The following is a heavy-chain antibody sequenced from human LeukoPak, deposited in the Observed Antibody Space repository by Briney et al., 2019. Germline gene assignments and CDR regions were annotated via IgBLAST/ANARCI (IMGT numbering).Heavy chain of an antibody. CDR2: IWYDGSNK. J-gene: IGHJ4*02. CDR3: ANLLRWEPY. V-gene: IGHV3-30*02. D-gene: IGHD4-23*01. CDR1: GFIFSTYA. Sequence: GGSLRLSCGASGFIFSTYAMHWVRQAPGKGLEWVTFIWYDGSNKYYADSVKGRFTISRDNSKNTLYLQMNSLRAEDTAVYYCANLLRWEPYWGQGTLVTVSS.